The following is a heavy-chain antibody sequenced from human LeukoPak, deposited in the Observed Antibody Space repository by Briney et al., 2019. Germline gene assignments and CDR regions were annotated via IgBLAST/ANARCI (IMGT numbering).Heavy chain of an antibody. V-gene: IGHV3-30*04. J-gene: IGHJ3*02. CDR1: GFTFSSYA. D-gene: IGHD1-20*01. CDR2: ISYDGSNK. Sequence: GGSLRLSCAASGFTFSSYAMHWVRQAPGKGLEWVAVISYDGSNKYYADSVKGRFTISRDNSKNTLYLQMNSLRAEDTAVYYCAKDRTGGNWNDAFDIWGQGTMVTVSS. CDR3: AKDRTGGNWNDAFDI.